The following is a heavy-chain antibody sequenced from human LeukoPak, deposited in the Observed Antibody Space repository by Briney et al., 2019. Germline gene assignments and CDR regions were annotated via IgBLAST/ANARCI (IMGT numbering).Heavy chain of an antibody. Sequence: GGSLRLSCAASGFTFSSYGMHWVRQAPGKGLEWVADIWFDGKNEHFADSVKGRVTISRDNSKNTLYLQMSSLRAEDTAVYYCVGEYSSSWYQYAFDPWGQGTLVTVSS. D-gene: IGHD6-13*01. CDR3: VGEYSSSWYQYAFDP. V-gene: IGHV3-33*01. CDR2: IWFDGKNE. J-gene: IGHJ5*02. CDR1: GFTFSSYG.